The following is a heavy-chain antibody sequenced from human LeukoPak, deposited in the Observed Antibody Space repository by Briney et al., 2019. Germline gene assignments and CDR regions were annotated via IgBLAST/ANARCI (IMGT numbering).Heavy chain of an antibody. Sequence: PSETLSLTCAVYGGSFSGYYWSWIRQPPGKGLEWIGEINHSGSTNYNPSLKSRVTISVDTSKNQFSLKLSSVTAADTAVYYCARSPSYYYCSGSYVRSYYYYYMDVWGKGTTVTVSS. D-gene: IGHD3-10*01. J-gene: IGHJ6*03. CDR2: INHSGST. CDR3: ARSPSYYYCSGSYVRSYYYYYMDV. CDR1: GGSFSGYY. V-gene: IGHV4-34*01.